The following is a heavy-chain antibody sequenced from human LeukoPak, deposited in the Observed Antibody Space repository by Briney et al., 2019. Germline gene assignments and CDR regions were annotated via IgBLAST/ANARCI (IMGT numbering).Heavy chain of an antibody. Sequence: SETLSLTCTVSGGSISIYYWSWIRQPAGKGLEWIGRIYTSGSTNYNPSLKSRVTMSVDTSKNQFSLKLSSVTAADTAVYYCARAASSYDSSGYTSSYYFDYWGQGTLVTVSS. CDR3: ARAASSYDSSGYTSSYYFDY. V-gene: IGHV4-4*07. CDR2: IYTSGST. D-gene: IGHD3-22*01. J-gene: IGHJ4*02. CDR1: GGSISIYY.